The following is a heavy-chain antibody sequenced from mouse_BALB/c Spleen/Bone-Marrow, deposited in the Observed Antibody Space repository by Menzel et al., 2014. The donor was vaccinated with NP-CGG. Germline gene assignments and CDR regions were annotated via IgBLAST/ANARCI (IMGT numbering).Heavy chain of an antibody. CDR2: ISSGGGST. CDR3: ATHYYGRFDY. D-gene: IGHD1-2*01. V-gene: IGHV5-12-1*01. Sequence: EVQGVESGGGLVKPGGSLKLSCAASGFGFSSSDMSWVRQTPEKRLEWVAYISSGGGSTYYPDTVKGRFTISRDNAKNTLYLQMSSLKSEDTAMYYCATHYYGRFDYWGQGTTLTASS. J-gene: IGHJ2*01. CDR1: GFGFSSSD.